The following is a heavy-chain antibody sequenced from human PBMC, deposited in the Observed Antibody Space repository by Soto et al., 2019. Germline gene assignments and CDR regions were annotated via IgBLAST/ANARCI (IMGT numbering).Heavy chain of an antibody. CDR3: ARHSLALRKNNWFDP. V-gene: IGHV4-39*01. J-gene: IGHJ5*02. CDR2: IFYLGSS. Sequence: PXGTLSLTCTVSGDSIISSDFYGGWVRQPPGKGLEWIGSIFYLGSSYYNPSLKSRVTMSVDTSKNQFSLRLRSVTAADTALYFCARHSLALRKNNWFDPWGQGIMVTVPS. CDR1: GDSIISSDFY. D-gene: IGHD3-3*02.